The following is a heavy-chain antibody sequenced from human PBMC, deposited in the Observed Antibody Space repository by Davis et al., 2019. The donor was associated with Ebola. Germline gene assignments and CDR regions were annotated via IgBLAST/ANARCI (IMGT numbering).Heavy chain of an antibody. D-gene: IGHD5-18*01. CDR2: IYYSGIT. CDR3: ARGGRGYSYGPPGY. Sequence: SETLSLTCTVSGGSIISSSSYWGWIRQPPRKGLEWIGSIYYSGITYYNPSLKSRVTISVDTSKNQFSLKLSSVTAADTAVYYCARGGRGYSYGPPGYWGQGTLVTASS. V-gene: IGHV4-39*01. J-gene: IGHJ4*02. CDR1: GGSIISSSSY.